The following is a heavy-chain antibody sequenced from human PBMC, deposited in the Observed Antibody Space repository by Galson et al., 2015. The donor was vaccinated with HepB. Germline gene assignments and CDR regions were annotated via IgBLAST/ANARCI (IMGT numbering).Heavy chain of an antibody. CDR1: SNSVT. Sequence: SNSVTWNWIRQSPSRGLEWLARTYYRSKWYNDYSVSVRSRITINADTSKNQFSLQLNSVTPDDTAVYYCARAAPGKDFDYWGQGTLVTVSS. V-gene: IGHV6-1*01. CDR2: TYYRSKWYN. D-gene: IGHD6-25*01. CDR3: ARAAPGKDFDY. J-gene: IGHJ4*02.